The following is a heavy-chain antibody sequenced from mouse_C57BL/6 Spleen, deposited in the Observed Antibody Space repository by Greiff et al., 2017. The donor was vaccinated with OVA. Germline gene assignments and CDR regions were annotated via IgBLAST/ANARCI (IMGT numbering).Heavy chain of an antibody. D-gene: IGHD1-1*01. CDR1: GYTFTDYE. J-gene: IGHJ2*01. CDR3: TRPRYYYGSSYFDY. CDR2: IDPETGGT. V-gene: IGHV1-15*01. Sequence: VQLQQSGAELVRPGASVTLSCKASGYTFTDYEMHWVKQTPVHGLEWIGAIDPETGGTAYNQKFKGKAILTADKSSSTAYMELRSLTSEDSAVYYCTRPRYYYGSSYFDYWGQGTTLTVSS.